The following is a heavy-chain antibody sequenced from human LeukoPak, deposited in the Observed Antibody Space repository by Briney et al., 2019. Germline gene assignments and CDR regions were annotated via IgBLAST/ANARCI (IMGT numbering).Heavy chain of an antibody. J-gene: IGHJ6*04. CDR2: IYYSGST. CDR3: ARGGGSMVRGVIPRYGMDV. V-gene: IGHV4-31*03. CDR1: GGSISSGCYY. Sequence: KPSQTLSLTCTVSGGSISSGCYYWSWIRQHPGKGLEWIGYIYYSGSTYYNPSLKSRVTISVDTSKNQFSLKLSSVTAADTAVYYCARGGGSMVRGVIPRYGMDVWGKGTTVTVSS. D-gene: IGHD3-10*01.